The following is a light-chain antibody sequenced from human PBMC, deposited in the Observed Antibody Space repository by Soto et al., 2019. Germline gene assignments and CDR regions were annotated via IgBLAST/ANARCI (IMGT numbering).Light chain of an antibody. CDR1: QGISYW. V-gene: IGKV1-12*01. J-gene: IGKJ1*01. Sequence: DIQMTQSPSSVSASVGDRVTITCRASQGISYWLAWYQQKPGKAPKLLISAASTLQSGVPSRFSGSGSGTDFTLTISSLQPEDFATYYCQQANSFPWTFGQGTKVEIK. CDR3: QQANSFPWT. CDR2: AAS.